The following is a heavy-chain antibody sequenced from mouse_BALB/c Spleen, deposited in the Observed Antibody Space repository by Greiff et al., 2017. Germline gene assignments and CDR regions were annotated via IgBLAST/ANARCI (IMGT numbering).Heavy chain of an antibody. CDR2: ISTYYGDA. D-gene: IGHD2-4*01. V-gene: IGHV1S137*01. Sequence: VKLMESGAELVRPGVSVKISCKGSGYTFTDYAMHWVKQSHAKSLEWIGVISTYYGDASYNQKFKGKATMTVDKSSSTAYMELARLTSEDSAIYYCARGDYDDQAWFAYWGQGTLVTVSA. CDR1: GYTFTDYA. CDR3: ARGDYDDQAWFAY. J-gene: IGHJ3*01.